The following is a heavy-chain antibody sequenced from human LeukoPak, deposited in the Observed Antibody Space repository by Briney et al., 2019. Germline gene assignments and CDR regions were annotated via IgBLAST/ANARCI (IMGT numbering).Heavy chain of an antibody. CDR1: GGSISSSSYY. J-gene: IGHJ4*02. Sequence: PSETLSLTCTVSGGSISSSSYYWGWIRQPPGKGLEWIGSIYYSGSTYYNPSLKSRVTISVDTSKNQFSLKLSSVTAADTAVYYCARDSSGGRVPAAGIDYWGQGTLVTVSS. CDR3: ARDSSGGRVPAAGIDY. V-gene: IGHV4-39*07. D-gene: IGHD6-13*01. CDR2: IYYSGST.